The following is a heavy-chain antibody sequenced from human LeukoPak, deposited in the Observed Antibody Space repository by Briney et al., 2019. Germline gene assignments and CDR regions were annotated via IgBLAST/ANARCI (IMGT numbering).Heavy chain of an antibody. CDR2: ISYDGSNK. D-gene: IGHD3-16*01. J-gene: IGHJ4*02. CDR3: ARGRTIRLGKLYLSNIDY. V-gene: IGHV3-30-3*01. CDR1: GFTFSSYW. Sequence: GGSLRLSCAASGFTFSSYWMSWVRQAPGKGLEGVAVISYDGSNKYYADSVKGRFTISRDNSKNTLYLQMNSLRAEDTAVYYCARGRTIRLGKLYLSNIDYWGQGTLVTVSS.